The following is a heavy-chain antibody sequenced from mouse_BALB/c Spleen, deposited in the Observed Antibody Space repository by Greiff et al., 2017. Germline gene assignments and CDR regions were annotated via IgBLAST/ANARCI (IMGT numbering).Heavy chain of an antibody. Sequence: EVQLQESGTELVKPGASVKLSCTASGFNIKDTYMHWVKQRPEQGLEWIGRIDPANGNTKYDPKFQGKATITADTSSNTAYLQLSSLTSEDTAVYYCACYYRYDDDGIAYWGQGTLVTVSA. J-gene: IGHJ3*01. CDR1: GFNIKDTY. D-gene: IGHD2-14*01. CDR3: ACYYRYDDDGIAY. V-gene: IGHV14-3*02. CDR2: IDPANGNT.